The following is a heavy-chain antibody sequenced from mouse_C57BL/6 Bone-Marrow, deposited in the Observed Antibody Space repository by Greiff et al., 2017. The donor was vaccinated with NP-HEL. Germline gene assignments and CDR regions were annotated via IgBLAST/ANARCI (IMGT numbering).Heavy chain of an antibody. CDR2: IYPGSGNT. Sequence: VQGVESGAELVRPGASVKLSCKASGYTFTDYYINWVKQRPGQGLEWIARIYPGSGNTYYNEKFKGKATLTAEKSSSTAYMQLSSLTSEDSAVYFCARDDYDGFDYWGQGTTLTVSS. V-gene: IGHV1-76*01. J-gene: IGHJ2*01. CDR1: GYTFTDYY. D-gene: IGHD2-4*01. CDR3: ARDDYDGFDY.